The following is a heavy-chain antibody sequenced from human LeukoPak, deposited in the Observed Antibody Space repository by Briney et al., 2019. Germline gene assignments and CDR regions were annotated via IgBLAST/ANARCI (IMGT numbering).Heavy chain of an antibody. J-gene: IGHJ4*02. Sequence: ASVKVSCKALGYPFTAFSLHWVRQAPGQGPEWMAIINPGIFTTTYAQKLQDRITVTSDTSTATVYMELRSLRLEDTAVHFCARDWAHGSFDLWGQGTLVTVSS. V-gene: IGHV1-46*01. D-gene: IGHD3-16*01. CDR3: ARDWAHGSFDL. CDR1: GYPFTAFS. CDR2: INPGIFTT.